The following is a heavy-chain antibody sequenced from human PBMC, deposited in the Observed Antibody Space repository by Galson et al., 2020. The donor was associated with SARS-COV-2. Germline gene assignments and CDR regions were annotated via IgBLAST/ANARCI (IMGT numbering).Heavy chain of an antibody. Sequence: SETLSLTCTVSGGSISSYYWSWIRQPPGKGLEWIGYIYYSGSTNYNPSLKSRVTISVDTSKNQFSLKLSSVTAADTAVYYCAREGSHLDILGANWFDPWGQGTLVTVSS. J-gene: IGHJ5*02. CDR3: AREGSHLDILGANWFDP. CDR1: GGSISSYY. CDR2: IYYSGST. D-gene: IGHD7-27*01. V-gene: IGHV4-59*01.